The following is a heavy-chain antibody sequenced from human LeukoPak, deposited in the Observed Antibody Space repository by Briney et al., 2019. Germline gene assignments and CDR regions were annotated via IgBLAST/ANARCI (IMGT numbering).Heavy chain of an antibody. V-gene: IGHV4-59*01. Sequence: NPSETLSLTCTVSGGSISNYYWSWIRQPPGKGLEWIGYIYDSGSTNYNPSLKSRVTISVDTSKNQFSLKLSSVTAADTAVYYCARDRYYGSGSYYNWGQGTLVNVSS. CDR1: GGSISNYY. CDR2: IYDSGST. CDR3: ARDRYYGSGSYYN. D-gene: IGHD3-10*01. J-gene: IGHJ4*02.